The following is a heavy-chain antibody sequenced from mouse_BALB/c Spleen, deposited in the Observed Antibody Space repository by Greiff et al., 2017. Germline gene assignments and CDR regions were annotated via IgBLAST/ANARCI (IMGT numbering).Heavy chain of an antibody. V-gene: IGHV3-2*02. CDR1: GYSITSDYA. CDR3: ARVLYDGYYVAMDY. CDR2: ISYSGST. D-gene: IGHD2-3*01. J-gene: IGHJ4*01. Sequence: EVKLQESGPGLVKPSQSLSLTCTVTGYSITSDYAWNWIRQFPGNKLEWMGYISYSGSTSYNPSLKSRISITRDTSKNQFFLQLNSVTTEDTATYYCARVLYDGYYVAMDYWGQGTSVTVSS.